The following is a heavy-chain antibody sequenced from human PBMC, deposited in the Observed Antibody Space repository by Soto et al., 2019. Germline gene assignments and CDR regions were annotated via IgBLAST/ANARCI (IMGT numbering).Heavy chain of an antibody. CDR1: NYSITSGLY. J-gene: IGHJ4*01. Sequence: DTLSLTCAVSNYSITSGLYWGWLRQPPGKGLEWIGSIFHTGSTYYQPSLKSRVTISLDTSKNHFSLTLRSVTAADTAVYYCARDGLRYFESSGYYSGPPLHYWGQGLLVTVSS. CDR2: IFHTGST. V-gene: IGHV4-38-2*02. CDR3: ARDGLRYFESSGYYSGPPLHY. D-gene: IGHD3-22*01.